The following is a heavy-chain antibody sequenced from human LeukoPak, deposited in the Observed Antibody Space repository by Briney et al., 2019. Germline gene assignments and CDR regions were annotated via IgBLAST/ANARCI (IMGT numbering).Heavy chain of an antibody. V-gene: IGHV4-61*02. CDR1: GGSIWSGSYY. CDR2: LYTSGSS. Sequence: SETLSLTCTVCGGSIWSGSYYCRWIRQPAGKGLEWIGRLYTSGSSNYRPSLKSRAPIAVDTSKNQFSLKLTSVTAAATAVYYCARTGRPPYCSSTSCYTHYYYYMDVWGKGTTVTVSS. CDR3: ARTGRPPYCSSTSCYTHYYYYMDV. D-gene: IGHD2-2*01. J-gene: IGHJ6*03.